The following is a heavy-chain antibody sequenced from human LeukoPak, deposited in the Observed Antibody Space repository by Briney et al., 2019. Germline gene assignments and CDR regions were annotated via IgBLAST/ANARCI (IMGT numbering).Heavy chain of an antibody. CDR2: ISSSSSHM. V-gene: IGHV3-21*01. J-gene: IGHJ4*02. CDR1: GFTFNSYS. Sequence: PGGSLRLSCAASGFTFNSYSMYWVRQAPGKGLEWVSSISSSSSHMFYADSVKGRFSISRDNSKNTLYLQMNSLRAEDTAVYYCAKDDVDYGDYGVDYWGQGTLVTVSS. CDR3: AKDDVDYGDYGVDY. D-gene: IGHD4-17*01.